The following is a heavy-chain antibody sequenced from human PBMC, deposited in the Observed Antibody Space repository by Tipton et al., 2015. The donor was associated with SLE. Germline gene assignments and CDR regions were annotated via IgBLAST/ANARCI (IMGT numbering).Heavy chain of an antibody. V-gene: IGHV3-20*04. Sequence: SLRLSCAASGFTFDDYGMSWVRQTPGKGLEWVSGINWNGGSTGYADSVKGRFTISRDNSKNTLYLQMNSLRAEDTAVYYCAKVGATNNDYWGQGTLVTVSS. D-gene: IGHD1-26*01. CDR3: AKVGATNNDY. CDR1: GFTFDDYG. J-gene: IGHJ4*02. CDR2: INWNGGST.